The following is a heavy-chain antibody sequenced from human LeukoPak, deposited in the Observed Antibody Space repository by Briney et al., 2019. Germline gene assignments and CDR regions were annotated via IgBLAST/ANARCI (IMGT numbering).Heavy chain of an antibody. J-gene: IGHJ4*02. D-gene: IGHD5-18*01. CDR3: AKRGYTYGGHFDY. V-gene: IGHV3-23*01. Sequence: TGGSLRLSCEASGFTFSSFHMSWVRQAPGKGLEWVSAISGSGDTTYYADSVKGRFTVSRDNSKNTLYVQMDSLRAEDTAVYYCAKRGYTYGGHFDYWGQGALVTVSS. CDR2: ISGSGDTT. CDR1: GFTFSSFH.